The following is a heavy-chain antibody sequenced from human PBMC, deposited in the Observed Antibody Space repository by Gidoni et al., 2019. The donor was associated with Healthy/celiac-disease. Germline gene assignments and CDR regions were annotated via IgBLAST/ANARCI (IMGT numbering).Heavy chain of an antibody. D-gene: IGHD3-22*01. CDR2: ISGRGGST. J-gene: IGHJ3*02. CDR1: GFTFSNYA. V-gene: IGHV3-23*01. CDR3: AKDGVVVIRGEPFDI. Sequence: EVQLLESGGGLVQPGGSLRLSCAASGFTFSNYAMSWVRQAPGKGLEWVSGISGRGGSTYYADSVKCRFIISRDNSKNTLYLQMNSLRAEDTAVYYCAKDGVVVIRGEPFDIWGQGRMVTVSS.